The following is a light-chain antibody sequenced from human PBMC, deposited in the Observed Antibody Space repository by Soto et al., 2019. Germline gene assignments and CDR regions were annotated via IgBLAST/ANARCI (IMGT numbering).Light chain of an antibody. Sequence: DIQMTQSPSSLSASVGDRVTITCRASQSIDNYLNWYQQKPGKAPKLLIYAASSLQSGVPSRFSGSGSGTEFTLTINSLQPEDFATYYCQQSYSTLTWTFGQGTKVEI. J-gene: IGKJ1*01. CDR3: QQSYSTLTWT. CDR1: QSIDNY. CDR2: AAS. V-gene: IGKV1-39*01.